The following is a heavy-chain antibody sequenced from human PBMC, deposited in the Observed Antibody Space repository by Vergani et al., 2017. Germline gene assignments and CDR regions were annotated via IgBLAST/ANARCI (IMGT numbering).Heavy chain of an antibody. J-gene: IGHJ4*02. Sequence: HLQESGPGLVKSSQTLSLTCTVSGGSITSSHFYWSWIRQSAGKTLEWIGRIDGSGTTTYNPSLQSRVIISRDTSTNQVSLKLTSVTAADTAMYNCARDFPPVDSWGQGILVTVSS. V-gene: IGHV4-61*02. CDR1: GGSITSSHFY. CDR2: IDGSGTT. CDR3: ARDFPPVDS. D-gene: IGHD2/OR15-2a*01.